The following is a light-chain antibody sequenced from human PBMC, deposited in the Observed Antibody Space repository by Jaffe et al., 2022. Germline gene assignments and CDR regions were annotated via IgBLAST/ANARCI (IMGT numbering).Light chain of an antibody. V-gene: IGKV1-33*01. CDR2: DAS. Sequence: DIQMTQSPSSLSASVGDRVTITCQASQDISNYLNWYQQKPGKAPKLLIYDASNLETGVPSRFSGSGSGTDFTFTISSLQPEDIATYYCQQYDNLPGAATFGGGTKVEIK. CDR1: QDISNY. CDR3: QQYDNLPGAAT. J-gene: IGKJ4*01.